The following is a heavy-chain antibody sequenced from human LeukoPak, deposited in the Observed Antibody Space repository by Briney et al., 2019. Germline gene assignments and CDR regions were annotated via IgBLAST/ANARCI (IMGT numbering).Heavy chain of an antibody. V-gene: IGHV3-48*03. CDR2: ISSSGSTI. CDR3: ARDRGTYGSGSDFDY. J-gene: IGHJ4*02. D-gene: IGHD3-10*01. CDR1: GFTFSSYE. Sequence: GGSLRLSCAASGFTFSSYEMNWVRQAPGKGLEWVSYISSSGSTIYYADSVKGRFTISRDNAKNSLYLQMNSLRAEDTAVYYCARDRGTYGSGSDFDYWGQGTLVTVSS.